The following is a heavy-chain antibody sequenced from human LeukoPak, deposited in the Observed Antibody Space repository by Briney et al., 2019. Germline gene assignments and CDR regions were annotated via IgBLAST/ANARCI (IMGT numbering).Heavy chain of an antibody. CDR3: ARDLVGSNYYDSSGYFNWFDP. D-gene: IGHD3-22*01. Sequence: SVNVSCKASGYTFTGNSMHWVPQAPGQGLEWMGWINPNSGGTNYAQTFQGRVTITRTPPISTAHIELSMLRPDDTAVYYCARDLVGSNYYDSSGYFNWFDPWGQGTLVTVSP. CDR1: GYTFTGNS. V-gene: IGHV1-2*02. CDR2: INPNSGGT. J-gene: IGHJ5*02.